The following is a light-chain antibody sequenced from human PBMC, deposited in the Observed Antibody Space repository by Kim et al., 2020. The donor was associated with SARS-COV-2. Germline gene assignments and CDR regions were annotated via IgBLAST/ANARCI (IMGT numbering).Light chain of an antibody. J-gene: IGKJ1*01. CDR3: QQYQSFPNT. Sequence: AAIGDRVTITCLASQGISNYLAWYQQEPGKAPKLLIYAASTLQSGGPSMFSGCGSGTDFTLTIICLQSEDFANDNCQQYQSFPNTFGQGTKVDIK. V-gene: IGKV1-8*01. CDR2: AAS. CDR1: QGISNY.